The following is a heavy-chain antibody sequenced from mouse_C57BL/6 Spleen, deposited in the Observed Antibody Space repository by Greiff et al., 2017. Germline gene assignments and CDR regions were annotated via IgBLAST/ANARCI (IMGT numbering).Heavy chain of an antibody. CDR1: GYTFTDYY. J-gene: IGHJ1*03. CDR2: IGPGSGST. CDR3: ARDGTTETRYFDV. V-gene: IGHV1-77*01. Sequence: QVHVKQSGAELVKPGASVKISCKASGYTFTDYYINWVKQRPGQGLEWIGKIGPGSGSTYYNEKFKGKATLTADKSSSTSEDSAVYFCARDGTTETRYFDVWGTGTTVTVSS. D-gene: IGHD1-1*01.